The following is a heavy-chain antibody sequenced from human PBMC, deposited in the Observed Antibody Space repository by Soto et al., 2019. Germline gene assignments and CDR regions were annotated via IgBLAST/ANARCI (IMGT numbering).Heavy chain of an antibody. J-gene: IGHJ4*02. V-gene: IGHV3-33*08. CDR2: IWYDGSNK. Sequence: PGGSLRLSCAASGFTFSSYCMHWVRQAPGKGLEWVAVIWYDGSNKHYADSVKGRFTISRDNSKNTLYLQMNSLRAEDTAVYYCARDTEWTTHFDYWGQGTLVTVSS. CDR3: ARDTEWTTHFDY. CDR1: GFTFSSYC. D-gene: IGHD4-17*01.